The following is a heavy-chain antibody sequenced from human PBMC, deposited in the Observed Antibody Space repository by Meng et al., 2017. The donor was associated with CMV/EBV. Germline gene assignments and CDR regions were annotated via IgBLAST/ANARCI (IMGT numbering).Heavy chain of an antibody. V-gene: IGHV3-30*04. Sequence: GESLKISCAASGFTFNSYATHWVRQAPGKGLDWVALISYDARNKYYADSVKGRFTISRDNSKNTLYLQMNSLRAEDTAVYYCAREKGWGADTTSFDYWGQGTLVTVSS. CDR1: GFTFNSYA. J-gene: IGHJ4*02. CDR3: AREKGWGADTTSFDY. CDR2: ISYDARNK. D-gene: IGHD6-19*01.